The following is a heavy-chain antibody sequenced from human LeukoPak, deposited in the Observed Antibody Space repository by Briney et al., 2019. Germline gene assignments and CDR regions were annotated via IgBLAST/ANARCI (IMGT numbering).Heavy chain of an antibody. J-gene: IGHJ4*02. V-gene: IGHV3-21*01. CDR1: GFTFSSYS. CDR2: ISSSSSYI. D-gene: IGHD5-24*01. Sequence: PGGSLRLSCAASGFTFSSYSMNWVRQAPGKGLERVSSISSSSSYIYYADSVKGRFTISRDNAKNSLYLQMNSLRAEDTAVYYCARALGEMAKRKPFDYWGQGTLVTVSS. CDR3: ARALGEMAKRKPFDY.